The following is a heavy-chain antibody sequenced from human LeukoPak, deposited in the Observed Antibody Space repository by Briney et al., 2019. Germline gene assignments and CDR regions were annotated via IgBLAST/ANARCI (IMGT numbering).Heavy chain of an antibody. V-gene: IGHV3-74*01. Sequence: GGSLRLSCVASGFAFGTYWMPWVRQVPGQRLLWVARTNSDMSDIIYADSVKGRFIISRDNTKSTLFLQMNTLRLDDSAVYYCAGGVASRLLDYWGRGTLVTVSS. CDR1: GFAFGTYW. J-gene: IGHJ4*02. CDR2: TNSDMSDI. D-gene: IGHD4-11*01. CDR3: AGGVASRLLDY.